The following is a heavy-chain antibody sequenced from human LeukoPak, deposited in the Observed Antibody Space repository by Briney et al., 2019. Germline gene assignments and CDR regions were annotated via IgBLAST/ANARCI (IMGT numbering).Heavy chain of an antibody. Sequence: SETLPLTCAVYGGSFSGYYWSWIRQPPGKGLEWIGEINHSGSTNYNPSLKSRVTISVDTSKNQFSLKLSSVTAADTAVYYCARVAVYDAFDIWGQGTMVTVSS. D-gene: IGHD2-15*01. CDR2: INHSGST. CDR3: ARVAVYDAFDI. V-gene: IGHV4-34*01. CDR1: GGSFSGYY. J-gene: IGHJ3*02.